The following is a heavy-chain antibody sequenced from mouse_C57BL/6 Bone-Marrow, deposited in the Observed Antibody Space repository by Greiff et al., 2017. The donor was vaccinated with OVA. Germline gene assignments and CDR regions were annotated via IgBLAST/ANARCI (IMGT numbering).Heavy chain of an antibody. Sequence: VHVKQSGPELVKPGASVKISCKASGYSFTGYYMNWVKQSPEKSLEWIGEINPSTGGTTYNQKFKAKATLTVDKSSSTAYMQLKSLTSEDSAVYYCARSGWLLRGDYFDYWGQGTTLTVSS. J-gene: IGHJ2*01. CDR2: INPSTGGT. D-gene: IGHD2-3*01. V-gene: IGHV1-42*01. CDR1: GYSFTGYY. CDR3: ARSGWLLRGDYFDY.